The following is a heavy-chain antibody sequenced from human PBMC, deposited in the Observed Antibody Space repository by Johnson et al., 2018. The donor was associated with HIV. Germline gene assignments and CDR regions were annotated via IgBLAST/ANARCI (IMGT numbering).Heavy chain of an antibody. V-gene: IGHV3-7*05. CDR1: VFTFRSYW. CDR2: INQDGSEK. CDR3: AREKASEFRELFHKKDASDI. D-gene: IGHD3-10*01. Sequence: VQLVASGGGLVQPGGSLILSCAAAVFTFRSYWMNWVRQAPGKGLEWVANINQDGSEKYYVDSVKGRFTISRDNPKTSLHLQMNSLRAEDTAVYYCAREKASEFRELFHKKDASDIWGQGTMVTVSS. J-gene: IGHJ3*02.